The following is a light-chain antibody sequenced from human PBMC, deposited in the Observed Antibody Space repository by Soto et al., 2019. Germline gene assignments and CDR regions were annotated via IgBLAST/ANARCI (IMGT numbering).Light chain of an antibody. CDR2: DAS. CDR3: QQSYSTLWT. J-gene: IGKJ1*01. CDR1: QSISSA. V-gene: IGKV1-39*01. Sequence: DIQVTQSTSSLSASVGDRVTITCRASQSISSALAWYQQKPGKAPKLLIYDASSLQSGVPSRFSGSGSGTDFTLTISSLQPEDFATYYCQQSYSTLWTFGQGSKVDI.